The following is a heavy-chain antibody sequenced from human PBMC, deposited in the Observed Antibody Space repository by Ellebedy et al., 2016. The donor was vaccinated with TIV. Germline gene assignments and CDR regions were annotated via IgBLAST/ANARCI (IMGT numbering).Heavy chain of an antibody. D-gene: IGHD2/OR15-2a*01. Sequence: SETLSLTCAVSGYSISSGSYWGWIRQPPGKGLEWIGSIYHSGSTYYNPSLKRRVPISMDTSRNQFSLRLTSVTAADTAVYYCATFRNLDGFDIWGQGKMVTVSS. V-gene: IGHV4-38-2*01. CDR1: GYSISSGSY. CDR3: ATFRNLDGFDI. J-gene: IGHJ3*02. CDR2: IYHSGST.